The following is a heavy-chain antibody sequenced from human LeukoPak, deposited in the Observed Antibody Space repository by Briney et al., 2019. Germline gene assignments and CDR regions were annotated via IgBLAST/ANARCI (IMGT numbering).Heavy chain of an antibody. CDR3: ARDYDKAFDS. CDR1: GASISSYY. CDR2: IYSSGNI. Sequence: SETLSLTCSVSGASISSYYWSWIRQSAGKGLEWIGRIYSSGNINYNPSLESRVTMSVDTSRNQLSLKLSSVTAADTAMYYCARDYDKAFDSWGQGTLVTVSS. J-gene: IGHJ4*02. V-gene: IGHV4-4*07. D-gene: IGHD3-9*01.